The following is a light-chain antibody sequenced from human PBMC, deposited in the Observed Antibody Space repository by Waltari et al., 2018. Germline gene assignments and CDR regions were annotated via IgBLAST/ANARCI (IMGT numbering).Light chain of an antibody. Sequence: TLSCRASQSVGRSLAWYQQKPGQAPRLLIYGASSRATGVPDRFSGSGSGTDFSLTIARLEPEDFAVYYCQHYVRLPATFGQGTKVEI. V-gene: IGKV3-20*01. CDR3: QHYVRLPAT. CDR2: GAS. J-gene: IGKJ1*01. CDR1: QSVGRS.